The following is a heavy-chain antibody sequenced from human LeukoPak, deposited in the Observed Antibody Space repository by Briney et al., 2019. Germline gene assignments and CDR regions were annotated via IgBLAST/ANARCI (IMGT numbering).Heavy chain of an antibody. Sequence: GGSLRLFCAASGFTFSRYAMSWIRQAPGKGLEWVSAISGSGGSTYYADSVKGRFTISRDNSKNTLYLQMNSLRAEDTAVYYCAKDGRDIVVVAAASGYFQHWGQGTLVTVSS. D-gene: IGHD2-15*01. V-gene: IGHV3-23*01. CDR1: GFTFSRYA. CDR2: ISGSGGST. CDR3: AKDGRDIVVVAAASGYFQH. J-gene: IGHJ1*01.